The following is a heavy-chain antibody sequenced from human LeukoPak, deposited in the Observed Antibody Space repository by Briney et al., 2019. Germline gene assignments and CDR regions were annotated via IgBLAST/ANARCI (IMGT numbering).Heavy chain of an antibody. CDR3: ARVGRALGAFDI. J-gene: IGHJ3*02. D-gene: IGHD3-10*01. V-gene: IGHV1-2*06. CDR1: GYTFTCYY. CDR2: INPNSGGT. Sequence: ASVKVSCKASGYTFTCYYMHWVRQAPGQGLEWMGRINPNSGGTNYAQKFQGRVTMTRDTSISTAYMELSRLRSDDTAVYYCARVGRALGAFDIWGQGTMVTVSS.